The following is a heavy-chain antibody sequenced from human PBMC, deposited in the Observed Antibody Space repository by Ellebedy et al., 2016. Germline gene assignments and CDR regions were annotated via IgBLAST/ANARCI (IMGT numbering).Heavy chain of an antibody. D-gene: IGHD6-19*01. CDR3: AKDSSTGLVY. CDR1: GFTFSTYW. Sequence: GGSLRLXCVASGFTFSTYWMHWVRQAPGKGLEWMSSLSGSGDNTYYADSVRGRFTISRDNSKKTLYLDMNSLRVEDTAVYYCAKDSSTGLVYWGQGTVVTVSS. J-gene: IGHJ4*02. V-gene: IGHV3-23*01. CDR2: LSGSGDNT.